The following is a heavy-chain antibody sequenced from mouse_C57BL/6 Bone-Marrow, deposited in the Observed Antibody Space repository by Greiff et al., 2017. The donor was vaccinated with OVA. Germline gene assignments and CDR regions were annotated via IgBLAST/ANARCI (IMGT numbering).Heavy chain of an antibody. CDR2: IDPSDSYT. Sequence: VQLQQSGAELVKPGASVKLSCKASGYTFTSYWMQWVKQRPGQGLEWIGEIDPSDSYTNYNQKFKGKATLTVDTSSSTAYMQLSSLTSEDSAVYYCAREGVSYYAMDYWGQGTSVTVSS. J-gene: IGHJ4*01. CDR1: GYTFTSYW. V-gene: IGHV1-50*01. CDR3: AREGVSYYAMDY.